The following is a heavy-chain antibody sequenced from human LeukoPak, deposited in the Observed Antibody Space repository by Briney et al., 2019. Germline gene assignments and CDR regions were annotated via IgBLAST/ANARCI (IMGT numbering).Heavy chain of an antibody. CDR3: ARGVPAHAHAFDI. Sequence: GRSLRLSCAASGFTFSSYGMHWVRQAPGKGLEWVAVIWYDGGNKYYADSVKGRFTISRDNSKNTLYLQMNSLRAEDTAVYYCARGVPAHAHAFDIWGQGTMVTVSS. V-gene: IGHV3-33*01. J-gene: IGHJ3*02. D-gene: IGHD2-2*01. CDR2: IWYDGGNK. CDR1: GFTFSSYG.